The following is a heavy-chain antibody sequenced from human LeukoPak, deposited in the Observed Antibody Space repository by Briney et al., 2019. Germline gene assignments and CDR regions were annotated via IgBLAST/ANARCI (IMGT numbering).Heavy chain of an antibody. D-gene: IGHD3-22*01. V-gene: IGHV1-18*01. Sequence: ASVKVSCKASGYTFTNYGISWVRQAPGQGLEWMGRISGYNGNTNYVQRLQGRVTMTTDTSTSTAYMELRGLRSDDTAVNYCARDAYYFDDSLVSNFDYWGQGTLVTVSS. CDR3: ARDAYYFDDSLVSNFDY. J-gene: IGHJ4*02. CDR2: ISGYNGNT. CDR1: GYTFTNYG.